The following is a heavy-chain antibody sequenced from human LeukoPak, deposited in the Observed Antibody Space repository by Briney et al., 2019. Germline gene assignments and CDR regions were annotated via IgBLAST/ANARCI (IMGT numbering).Heavy chain of an antibody. CDR1: GFTFSSYA. CDR3: AKPRGYYGSGSYPMDV. Sequence: GGSLRLSCAASGFTFSSYAMHWVRQAPGKGLEYVSVISSNGGSTYYANSVKGRFTISRDNSKNTLYLQMGSLRAEDTAVYYCAKPRGYYGSGSYPMDVWGKGTTVTISS. V-gene: IGHV3-64*01. D-gene: IGHD3-10*01. CDR2: ISSNGGST. J-gene: IGHJ6*03.